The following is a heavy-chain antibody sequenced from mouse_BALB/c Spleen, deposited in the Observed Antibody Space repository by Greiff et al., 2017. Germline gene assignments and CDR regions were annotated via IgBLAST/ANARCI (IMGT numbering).Heavy chain of an antibody. CDR2: IRNKANGYTT. CDR1: GFTFTDYY. V-gene: IGHV7-3*02. CDR3: ARDWDY. J-gene: IGHJ2*01. Sequence: EVNLVESGGGLVQPGGSLRLSCATSGFTFTDYYMSWVRQPPGKALEWLGFIRNKANGYTTEYSASVKGRFTISRDNSQSILYLQMNTLRAEDSATYYCARDWDYWGQGTTLTVSS.